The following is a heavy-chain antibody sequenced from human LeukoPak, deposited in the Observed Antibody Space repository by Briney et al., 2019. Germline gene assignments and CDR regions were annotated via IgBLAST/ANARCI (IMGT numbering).Heavy chain of an antibody. D-gene: IGHD1-14*01. CDR2: ISAYSGNT. V-gene: IGHV1-18*01. CDR1: GYTFTSYG. CDR3: ASARPGSYRFDP. J-gene: IGHJ5*02. Sequence: ASVKVSCKASGYTFTSYGISWVRQAPGQGLEWMGWISAYSGNTNYAQKLQGRVTMTTDTSTSTVYMELSSLRSEDTAVYYCASARPGSYRFDPWGQGTLVTVSS.